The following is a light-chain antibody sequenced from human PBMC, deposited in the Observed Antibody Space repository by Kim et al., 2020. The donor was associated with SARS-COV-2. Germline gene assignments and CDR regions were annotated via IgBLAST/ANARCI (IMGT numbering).Light chain of an antibody. Sequence: QSALTQPASVSGSPGQSITISCTGSSSDIGDYNFVSWYQHRPGKAPKLIIYDVSKRPSVVSNRFSGSKSDNTASLTISGLQAEDEADYYCSSYTTPPVLFGGGTQLTVL. CDR1: SSDIGDYNF. J-gene: IGLJ2*01. V-gene: IGLV2-14*03. CDR2: DVS. CDR3: SSYTTPPVL.